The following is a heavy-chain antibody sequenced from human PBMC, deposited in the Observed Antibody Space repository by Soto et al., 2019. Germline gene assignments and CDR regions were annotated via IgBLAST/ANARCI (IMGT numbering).Heavy chain of an antibody. Sequence: PGGSLRLSCAASGFTFSSYAMHWVRQAPGKGLEYVSAISSNGGSTYYANSVKGRFTISRDNSKNTLYLQMGSLRAEDMAVYYCARGLLVQLDRPIPPSYMDFRCKESSLTISS. D-gene: IGHD1-1*01. V-gene: IGHV3-64*01. CDR2: ISSNGGST. CDR3: ARGLLVQLDRPIPPSYMDF. J-gene: IGHJ6*03. CDR1: GFTFSSYA.